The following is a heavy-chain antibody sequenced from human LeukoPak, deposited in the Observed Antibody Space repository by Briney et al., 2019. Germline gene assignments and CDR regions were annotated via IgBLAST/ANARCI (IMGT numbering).Heavy chain of an antibody. CDR1: GYTFTSYG. CDR3: ARDRYSGYQSRDYYYYCYMDV. CDR2: ISSYNNNT. J-gene: IGHJ6*03. V-gene: IGHV1-18*01. Sequence: GASVKVSCKASGYTFTSYGISWVRQAPGQGLEWMGWISSYNNNTNYAQKLQGRVMMTTDTSTGTAYMELRSLRSDDTAVYFCARDRYSGYQSRDYYYYCYMDVWGTGTTVTISS. D-gene: IGHD5-12*01.